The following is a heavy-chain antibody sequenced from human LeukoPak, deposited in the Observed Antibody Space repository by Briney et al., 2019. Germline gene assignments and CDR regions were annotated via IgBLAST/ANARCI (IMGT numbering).Heavy chain of an antibody. V-gene: IGHV1-8*01. CDR1: GYTFTDYD. D-gene: IGHD3-9*01. CDR3: ARAELRYSDWPPGDY. Sequence: ASVKVSCKASGYTFTDYDINWVRQATGQGLKWTGWMNPNSGNTGYTQKFQGRVTMTRNTSISTAYMELSSLRSEDTAVYYCARAELRYSDWPPGDYWGQGALVTVSS. CDR2: MNPNSGNT. J-gene: IGHJ4*02.